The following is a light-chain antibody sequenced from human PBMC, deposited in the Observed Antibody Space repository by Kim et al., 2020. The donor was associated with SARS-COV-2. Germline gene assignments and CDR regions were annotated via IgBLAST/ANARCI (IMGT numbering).Light chain of an antibody. CDR3: QKYNIAPWT. J-gene: IGKJ1*01. CDR2: GAS. Sequence: PSVRDSVTTTCRASQSINTYLSWYQQKPGTVPQLLIYGASALHSVVPSRFSGSGSGADFTLTISSLQPEDVATYYCQKYNIAPWTFGQGTKVDIK. CDR1: QSINTY. V-gene: IGKV1-27*01.